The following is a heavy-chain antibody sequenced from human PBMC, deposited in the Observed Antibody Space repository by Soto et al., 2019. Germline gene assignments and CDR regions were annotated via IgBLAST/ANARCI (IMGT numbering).Heavy chain of an antibody. Sequence: PSETLSLTCAVSGGSISSADYSWSWIRQPPGKGLEWIGYIYYTGSTYYNPSLMSRVTISVDRSKNQFSLNVTSMTAADTAVYYCAREISGAAAHGYYFDYWGQGTLVTVSS. CDR2: IYYTGST. J-gene: IGHJ4*02. V-gene: IGHV4-30-2*01. CDR3: AREISGAAAHGYYFDY. D-gene: IGHD6-13*01. CDR1: GGSISSADYS.